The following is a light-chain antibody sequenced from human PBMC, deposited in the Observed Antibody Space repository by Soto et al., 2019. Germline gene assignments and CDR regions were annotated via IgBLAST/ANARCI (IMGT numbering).Light chain of an antibody. Sequence: EIVLTQSPATLSLSPGERATLSCRASQSVSSNYLAWFQQRPGQAPRVLIYGASTRATGIPDRFSGSGSGTDFTLTISRLEPEDFAVYYCQQYGGLPRTFGPGTKVEIK. V-gene: IGKV3-20*01. CDR3: QQYGGLPRT. J-gene: IGKJ3*01. CDR2: GAS. CDR1: QSVSSNY.